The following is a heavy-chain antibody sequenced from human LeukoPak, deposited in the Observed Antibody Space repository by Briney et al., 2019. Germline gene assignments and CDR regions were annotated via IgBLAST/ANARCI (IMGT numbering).Heavy chain of an antibody. Sequence: ASVKVSCKASGYTFTSYGISWVRLAPGQGREWMGWISAYNGNTNYAQKLQGRVTMTTDTSTSTAYMELRSLRSDDTAVYYCARDENYGSGSYYNLWGQGTLVTVSS. D-gene: IGHD3-10*01. CDR3: ARDENYGSGSYYNL. J-gene: IGHJ5*02. V-gene: IGHV1-18*01. CDR2: ISAYNGNT. CDR1: GYTFTSYG.